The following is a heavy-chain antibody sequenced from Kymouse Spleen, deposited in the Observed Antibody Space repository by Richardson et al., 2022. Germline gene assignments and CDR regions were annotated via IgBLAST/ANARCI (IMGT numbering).Heavy chain of an antibody. D-gene: IGHD6-13*01,IGHD6-25*01,IGHD6-6*01. CDR1: GFTFSSYG. J-gene: IGHJ6*02. Sequence: QVQLVESGGGVVQPGRSLRLSCAASGFTFSSYGMHWVRQAPGKGLEWVAVISYDGSNKYYADSVKGRFTISRDNSKNTLYLQMNSLRAEDTAVYYCAKDQEAALYYYYYGMDVWGQGTTVTVSS. CDR2: ISYDGSNK. CDR3: AKDQEAALYYYYYGMDV. V-gene: IGHV3-30*18.